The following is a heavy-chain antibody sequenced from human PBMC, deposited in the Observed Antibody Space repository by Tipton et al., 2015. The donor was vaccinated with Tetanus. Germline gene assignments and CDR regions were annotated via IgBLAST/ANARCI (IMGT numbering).Heavy chain of an antibody. Sequence: TLSLTCTVSGGSISSGGYYWSWIRQHPGKGLEWIGYIYYSGSTYYNPSLKSRVTISVDTSKNQFSLKLSSVTAADTAVYYCARDQVEMATITRRWFDPWGQGTLVTVSS. CDR3: ARDQVEMATITRRWFDP. CDR2: IYYSGST. CDR1: GGSISSGGYY. J-gene: IGHJ5*02. D-gene: IGHD5-24*01. V-gene: IGHV4-31*03.